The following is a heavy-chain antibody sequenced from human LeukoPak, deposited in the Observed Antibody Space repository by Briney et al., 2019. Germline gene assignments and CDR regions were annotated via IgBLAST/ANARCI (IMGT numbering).Heavy chain of an antibody. D-gene: IGHD2-2*01. CDR2: IYTDTGKP. V-gene: IGHV7-4-1*02. Sequence: ASVKVSCKASGYTFTQYAINWVRQAPGQGLEWMGWIYTDTGKPTYAQGFTGRFVFSLDTSVTTAYLQISSLRTEDTAVYFCARRVPTATAIDYWGQGTLVAVSS. CDR1: GYTFTQYA. J-gene: IGHJ4*02. CDR3: ARRVPTATAIDY.